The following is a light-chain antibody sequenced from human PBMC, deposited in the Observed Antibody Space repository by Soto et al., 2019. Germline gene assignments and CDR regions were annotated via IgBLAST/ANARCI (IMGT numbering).Light chain of an antibody. CDR2: DPS. Sequence: DIQMTQSPSSLSASVGDRVTITCQASQDISNYLNWYQQKPGKAPKLLIYDPSNLETGVPSRFRGSGSGTDFTFTISSLQPEDIATYYCQQYDSPNLTVTFGGGTKVEIK. CDR3: QQYDSPNLTVT. V-gene: IGKV1-33*01. CDR1: QDISNY. J-gene: IGKJ4*01.